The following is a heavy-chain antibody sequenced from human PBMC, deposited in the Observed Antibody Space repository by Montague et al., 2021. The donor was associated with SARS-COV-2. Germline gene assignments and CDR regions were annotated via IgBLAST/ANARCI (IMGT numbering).Heavy chain of an antibody. Sequence: SLKLSCAASGFTFSSFAMSWVRQAPGKGLEWVSVIYSGGSTTYYADSVKGRFSISRDNSKKTLYLQMNSLRTEDTAVYYCVKSIFWGGNGMDVWGQGTTVVVSS. CDR3: VKSIFWGGNGMDV. D-gene: IGHD3-16*01. V-gene: IGHV3-23*03. CDR1: GFTFSSFA. CDR2: IYSGGSTT. J-gene: IGHJ6*02.